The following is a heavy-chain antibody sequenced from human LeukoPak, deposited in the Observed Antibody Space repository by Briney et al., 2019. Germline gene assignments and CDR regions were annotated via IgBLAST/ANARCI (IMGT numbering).Heavy chain of an antibody. D-gene: IGHD3-16*01. CDR3: ARLNTVLGAFDI. CDR1: GYSISSGYY. V-gene: IGHV4-38-2*01. CDR2: IYHSGST. J-gene: IGHJ3*02. Sequence: SETLSLTCAVSGYSISSGYYWGWSRQPPGNGVEWIGSIYHSGSTYYNPSLKSRVTISVDTSKNQFSLKLSSMTAADTAVYYCARLNTVLGAFDIQGQGTMVTVSS.